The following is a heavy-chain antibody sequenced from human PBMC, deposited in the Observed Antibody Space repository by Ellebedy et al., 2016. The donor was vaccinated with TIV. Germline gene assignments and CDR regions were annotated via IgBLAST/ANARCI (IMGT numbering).Heavy chain of an antibody. Sequence: ASVKVSXKVSGYTLTELSMHWVRQAPGKGLDWMGGFDPEDGETIYAQKFQGRVTMTEDTSTDTAYMELSSLSSEDTAVYYCAGGNYYGSGSYSFDPWGQGTLVTVSS. V-gene: IGHV1-24*01. J-gene: IGHJ5*02. CDR3: AGGNYYGSGSYSFDP. D-gene: IGHD3-10*01. CDR1: GYTLTELS. CDR2: FDPEDGET.